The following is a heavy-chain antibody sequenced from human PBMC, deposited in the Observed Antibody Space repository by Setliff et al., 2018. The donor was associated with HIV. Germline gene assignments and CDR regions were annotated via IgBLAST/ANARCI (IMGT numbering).Heavy chain of an antibody. V-gene: IGHV3-11*04. D-gene: IGHD1-26*01. Sequence: PGGSLRLSCAASGFDFDNLYMAWIRQAPGKGLEWVSYIYNTGSPTYYADSVKGRFTISRDNSRNSVYLQMNSLTAEDTAYYYCASRVGDTKVFDHWGQGALVTVSS. CDR3: ASRVGDTKVFDH. J-gene: IGHJ4*02. CDR2: IYNTGSPT. CDR1: GFDFDNLY.